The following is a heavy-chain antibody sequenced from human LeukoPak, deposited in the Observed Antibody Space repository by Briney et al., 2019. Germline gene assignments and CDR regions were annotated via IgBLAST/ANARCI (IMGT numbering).Heavy chain of an antibody. J-gene: IGHJ3*02. CDR3: ARMGCSGGSCYCAFDI. Sequence: SGPVLVKPTETLTLTCTDSGFSLSNARIGVSWIRQPPGKALEWLAHIFSNDEKSYSTSLKSRLTISKDTSKSQMVLTMTNMDPVDTATYYCARMGCSGGSCYCAFDIWGQGTMVTVSS. CDR2: IFSNDEK. V-gene: IGHV2-26*01. D-gene: IGHD2-15*01. CDR1: GFSLSNARIG.